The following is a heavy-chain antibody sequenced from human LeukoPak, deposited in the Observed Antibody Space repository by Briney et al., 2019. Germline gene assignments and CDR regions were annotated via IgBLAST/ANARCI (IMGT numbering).Heavy chain of an antibody. V-gene: IGHV4-34*01. D-gene: IGHD3-10*01. CDR1: GGSFSGYY. CDR3: ASRAYYYGSGRTYYYGMDV. Sequence: PSETLSLTCAVYGGSFSGYYWSWIRRPPGKGLEWIGEINHSGSTNYNPSLKSRVTISVDTSKNQFSLKLSSVTAADTAVYYCASRAYYYGSGRTYYYGMDVWGKGTTVTVSS. CDR2: INHSGST. J-gene: IGHJ6*04.